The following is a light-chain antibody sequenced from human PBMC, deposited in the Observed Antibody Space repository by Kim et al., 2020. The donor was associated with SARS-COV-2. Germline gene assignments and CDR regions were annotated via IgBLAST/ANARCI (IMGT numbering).Light chain of an antibody. CDR3: GTWDSSLSAVV. CDR2: DNN. CDR1: GSSIGNNY. V-gene: IGLV1-51*01. J-gene: IGLJ2*01. Sequence: GQKVTISCSGSGSSIGNNYVSWYQQLPGTAPKLLIYDNNKRPSGIPDRFSGSKSGTSATLGITGLQTGDEADYYCGTWDSSLSAVVFGGGTQLTVL.